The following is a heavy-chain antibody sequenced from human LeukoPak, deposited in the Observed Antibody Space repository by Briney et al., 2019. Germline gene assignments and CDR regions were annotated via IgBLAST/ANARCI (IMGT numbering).Heavy chain of an antibody. V-gene: IGHV4-34*01. CDR2: INHRGNT. J-gene: IGHJ4*02. CDR1: GFTFSSYS. Sequence: GSLRLSCAASGFTFSSYSMNWVRQAPGKGLEWIGEINHRGNTNYNPSLNSRVAISVDTSKNQFSLKVRSVTAADAAVYYCARGGAQQQVIDYWGQGALVTVSS. CDR3: ARGGAQQQVIDY. D-gene: IGHD6-13*01.